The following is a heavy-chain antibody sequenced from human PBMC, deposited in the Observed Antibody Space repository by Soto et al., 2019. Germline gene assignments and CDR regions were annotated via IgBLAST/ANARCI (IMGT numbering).Heavy chain of an antibody. V-gene: IGHV3-30*18. D-gene: IGHD3-10*01. Sequence: GGSLRLSCAASGFAFSSYGMHWVRQAPGKGLEWVAVISYDGSDKYYADSVKGRFTISRDNSKNTLYLQMNSLRAEDTAVYYCAKKIQGESQSLDYWGQGTLVTVSS. CDR1: GFAFSSYG. CDR3: AKKIQGESQSLDY. CDR2: ISYDGSDK. J-gene: IGHJ4*02.